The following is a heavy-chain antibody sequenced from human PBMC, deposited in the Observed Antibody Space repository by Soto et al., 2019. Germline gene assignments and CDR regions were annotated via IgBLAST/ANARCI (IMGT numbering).Heavy chain of an antibody. CDR3: XXXXXXXXXXV. CDR1: GFDASVNF. V-gene: IGHV3-66*01. Sequence: EVQLVESGGTLVQPGGSLKLSCAASGFDASVNFMTWVRQAPGKGLEWVTAXXXXXXXFYADSVKGRFSICRDDSKNTXXXXXXXXXXXXXXXXXXXXXXXXXXXXVWGQGTAVTVSS. J-gene: IGHJ6*02. CDR2: XXXXXXX.